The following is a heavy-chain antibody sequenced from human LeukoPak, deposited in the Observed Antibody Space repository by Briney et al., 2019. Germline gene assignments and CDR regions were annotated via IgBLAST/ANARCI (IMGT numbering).Heavy chain of an antibody. D-gene: IGHD3-22*01. CDR2: ISYDGSNK. J-gene: IGHJ4*02. V-gene: IGHV3-30*18. Sequence: GSLRLSCAASGFTFSSYGMHWVRQAPGKGLEWVAVISYDGSNKYYADSVKGRFTISRDISKNTLYLQMNSLRAEDTAVYYCAKEDYYDSSGYYLPFTLWDWGQGTLVTVSS. CDR1: GFTFSSYG. CDR3: AKEDYYDSSGYYLPFTLWD.